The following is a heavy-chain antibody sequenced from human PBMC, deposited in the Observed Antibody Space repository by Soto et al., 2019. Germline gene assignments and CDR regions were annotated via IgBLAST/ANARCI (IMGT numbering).Heavy chain of an antibody. CDR3: ARAVLAYCGGDCYSYYFDY. V-gene: IGHV5-51*01. D-gene: IGHD2-21*02. CDR1: GYSFTSYW. J-gene: IGHJ4*02. Sequence: GESLKISCKGSGYSFTSYWIGWVRQMPGKGLEWMGIIYPGDSDTRYSPSFQGQVTISADKSISTAYLQWSSLKASDTAMYYCARAVLAYCGGDCYSYYFDYWGQGTLVTVSS. CDR2: IYPGDSDT.